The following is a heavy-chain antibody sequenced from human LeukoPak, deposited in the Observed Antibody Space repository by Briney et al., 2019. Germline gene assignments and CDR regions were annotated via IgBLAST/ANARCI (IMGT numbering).Heavy chain of an antibody. Sequence: SETLSLTCTVSGGSISSYCWSWIRQPPGKGLEWVGYVYHSGSTKYNLSLESRVTISIDTSKNQFSLKLSSVTAADTAVYYCARHERGTVDAFDIWGQGTMVTVSS. CDR1: GGSISSYC. CDR2: VYHSGST. D-gene: IGHD1-14*01. J-gene: IGHJ3*02. V-gene: IGHV4-59*01. CDR3: ARHERGTVDAFDI.